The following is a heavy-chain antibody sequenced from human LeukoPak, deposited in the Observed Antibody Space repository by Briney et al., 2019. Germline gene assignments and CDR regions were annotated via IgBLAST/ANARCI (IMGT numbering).Heavy chain of an antibody. J-gene: IGHJ4*02. CDR1: GYTFTTYW. Sequence: GESLKISCKGSGYTFTTYWIGWVRQMPGKGLEWMGIIYPGDSDTRYTPSFQGQVTISADKSISTAYLQWTSLQASDTAMYFCARGPVEGGSSLYYFDYWGQGTLVTVSS. CDR2: IYPGDSDT. V-gene: IGHV5-51*01. D-gene: IGHD6-6*01. CDR3: ARGPVEGGSSLYYFDY.